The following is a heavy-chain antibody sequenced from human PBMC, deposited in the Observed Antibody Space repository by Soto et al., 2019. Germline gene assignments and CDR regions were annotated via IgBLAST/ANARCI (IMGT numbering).Heavy chain of an antibody. J-gene: IGHJ6*02. CDR1: GFTFSSYW. D-gene: IGHD5-18*01. V-gene: IGHV3-74*01. Sequence: GGSLRLSCAASGFTFSSYWMHWVRQAPGKGLVWVSRINSDGSSTSYADSVKGRFTISRDNAKNTLYLQMNSLRAEDTAVYYCARDWFGYSYGYGPLPLYGMDVWGQGTTVTVSS. CDR2: INSDGSST. CDR3: ARDWFGYSYGYGPLPLYGMDV.